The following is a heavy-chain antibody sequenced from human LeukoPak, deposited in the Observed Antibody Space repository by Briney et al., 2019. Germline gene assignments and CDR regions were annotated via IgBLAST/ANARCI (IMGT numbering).Heavy chain of an antibody. CDR2: ISGSGGST. CDR3: AKGGSGSYLVYFDY. Sequence: PGGSLRLSCAASGFTFSSYVMSWVRQAPGKGLEWVSTISGSGGSTYYADSVKGRFTITRDNSKNTVYLQMNSLSAEDTAVYNCAKGGSGSYLVYFDYWGQGSLVTVSS. CDR1: GFTFSSYV. D-gene: IGHD3-10*01. J-gene: IGHJ4*02. V-gene: IGHV3-23*01.